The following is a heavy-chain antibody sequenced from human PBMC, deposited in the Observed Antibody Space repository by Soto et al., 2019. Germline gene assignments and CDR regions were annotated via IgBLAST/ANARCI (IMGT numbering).Heavy chain of an antibody. V-gene: IGHV3-30*18. Sequence: PGGSLRLSCAASGFTFSSYGMHWVRQAPGKGLEWVAVISYDGSNKYYADSVKGRFTISRDNSKNTLYLQMNSLRAEDTAVYYCAKDSLPDVWGQGTTVTVSS. CDR3: AKDSLPDV. CDR1: GFTFSSYG. J-gene: IGHJ6*02. CDR2: ISYDGSNK.